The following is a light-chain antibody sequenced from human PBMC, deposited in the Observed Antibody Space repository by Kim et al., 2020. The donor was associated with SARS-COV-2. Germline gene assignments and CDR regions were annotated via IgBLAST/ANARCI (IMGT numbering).Light chain of an antibody. CDR1: QSISIS. J-gene: IGKJ4*01. CDR2: GAS. CDR3: QQSYSPRLT. Sequence: DIQMTQSPSSLSASVGDRVTITCRASQSISISLNWYQQKPGKAPKVLISGASTLQSGVPSRFSGSGSGTDFTLTISSLQPEDFATYYCQQSYSPRLTFGGGTKVDIK. V-gene: IGKV1-39*01.